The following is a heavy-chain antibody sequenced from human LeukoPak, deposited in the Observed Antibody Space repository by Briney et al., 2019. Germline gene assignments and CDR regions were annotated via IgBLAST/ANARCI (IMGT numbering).Heavy chain of an antibody. CDR2: IGGSGGST. V-gene: IGHV3-23*01. J-gene: IGHJ4*02. CDR3: AIGAMVTALDY. CDR1: GFTFSSYA. Sequence: GGSLRLSCAASGFTFSSYAMSWVRRAPGKGLEWVSAIGGSGGSTYYADSVKGRFTISRDNSKNTLYLQMNSLRAEDAAVYYCAIGAMVTALDYWGQGTLVTVSS. D-gene: IGHD5-18*01.